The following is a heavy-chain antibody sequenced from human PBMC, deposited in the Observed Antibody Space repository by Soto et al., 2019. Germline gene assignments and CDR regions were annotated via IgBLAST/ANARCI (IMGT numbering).Heavy chain of an antibody. V-gene: IGHV3-74*01. CDR3: ARDLLSSAAGTIYYYYGMDV. Sequence: LRLSCAASGFTFSSYWVHWVRQAPGKGLVWVSRINSDGSSTSYADSVKGRFTISRDNAKNTLYLQMNSLRAEDTAVYYCARDLLSSAAGTIYYYYGMDVWGQGTTVTVSS. J-gene: IGHJ6*02. CDR2: INSDGSST. CDR1: GFTFSSYW. D-gene: IGHD6-13*01.